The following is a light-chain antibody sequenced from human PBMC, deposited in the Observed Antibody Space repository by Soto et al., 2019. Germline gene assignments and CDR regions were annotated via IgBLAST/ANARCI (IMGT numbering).Light chain of an antibody. V-gene: IGKV3-15*01. Sequence: EIVMSQSPATLSVSPGERATLACRASRNVGSNLAWYQQKPGQAPRLLIYSASTRATGVPARFSGSGSGTQFTLNVSSLQSEDFAVYYCQQYSNWPPITFGQGTRLEI. CDR2: SAS. CDR1: RNVGSN. J-gene: IGKJ5*01. CDR3: QQYSNWPPIT.